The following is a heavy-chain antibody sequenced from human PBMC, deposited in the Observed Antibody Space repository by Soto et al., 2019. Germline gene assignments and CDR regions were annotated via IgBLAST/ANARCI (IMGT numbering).Heavy chain of an antibody. CDR2: INHSGST. V-gene: IGHV4-34*01. J-gene: IGHJ4*02. Sequence: PSETLSLTCAVYGGSFSGYYWSWIRQPPGKGLEWIGEINHSGSTNYNPSLKSRVTISVDTSKNQFSLKLSSVTAADTAVYYCARRGYSYGYSYYFDYWGQGTLVTVPQ. D-gene: IGHD5-18*01. CDR1: GGSFSGYY. CDR3: ARRGYSYGYSYYFDY.